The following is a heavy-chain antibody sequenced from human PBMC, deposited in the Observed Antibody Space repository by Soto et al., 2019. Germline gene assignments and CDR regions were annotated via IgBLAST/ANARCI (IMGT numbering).Heavy chain of an antibody. Sequence: PSETLSLTCTVSGGSISSYYWSWIRQPPGKGLEWIGYIYYSGSTNYNPSLKSRVTISVDTSKNQFSLKLSSVTAADTAVYYCARDNGYSGWYFLDYWGQGTLVTVSS. CDR1: GGSISSYY. CDR2: IYYSGST. V-gene: IGHV4-59*01. J-gene: IGHJ4*02. CDR3: ARDNGYSGWYFLDY. D-gene: IGHD6-13*01.